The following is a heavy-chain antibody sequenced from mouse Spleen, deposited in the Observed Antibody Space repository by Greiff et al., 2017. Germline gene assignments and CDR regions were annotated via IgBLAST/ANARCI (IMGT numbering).Heavy chain of an antibody. CDR3: TTWGTTVVAPNYAMDY. D-gene: IGHD1-1*01. J-gene: IGHJ4*01. CDR1: GFNITDYY. V-gene: IGHV14-1*01. CDR2: IDPEDGDT. Sequence: VHVKQSGAELVRPGASVKLSCTASGFNITDYYMHWVKQRPEQGLEWIGRIDPEDGDTEYAPKFQGKATMTADTSSNTAYLQLSSLTSEDTAVYYCTTWGTTVVAPNYAMDYWGQGTSVTVSS.